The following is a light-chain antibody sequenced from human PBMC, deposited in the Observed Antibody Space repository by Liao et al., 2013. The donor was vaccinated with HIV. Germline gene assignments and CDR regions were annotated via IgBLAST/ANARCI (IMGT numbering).Light chain of an antibody. V-gene: IGLV3-1*01. Sequence: SYELTQPPSVSVSPGQTASITCSGDKLGDKYACWYQQKPGQSPVLVIYQDNKRPSGIPDRVSGSTSGNTATLTISGTQAADEADYFCQAWDSTSAHVVFGGGTKLTVL. CDR3: QAWDSTSAHVV. CDR1: KLGDKY. CDR2: QDN. J-gene: IGLJ2*01.